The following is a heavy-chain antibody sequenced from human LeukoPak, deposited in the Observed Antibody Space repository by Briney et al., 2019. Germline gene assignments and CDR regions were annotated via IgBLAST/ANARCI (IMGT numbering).Heavy chain of an antibody. J-gene: IGHJ4*02. V-gene: IGHV1-8*03. CDR1: GYTFTSYD. CDR2: MNPNSGNT. D-gene: IGHD3-3*01. Sequence: ASVKVSCKASGYTFTSYDINWVRQATGQGLEWMGWMNPNSGNTGYAQKFQGRVTITRNTSISTAYMELSSLRSEDTAVYYCARNITIFGVALGYWGQGTLVTVSS. CDR3: ARNITIFGVALGY.